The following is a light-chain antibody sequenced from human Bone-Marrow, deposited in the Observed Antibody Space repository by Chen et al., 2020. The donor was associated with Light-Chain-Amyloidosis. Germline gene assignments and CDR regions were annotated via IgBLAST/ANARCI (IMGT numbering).Light chain of an antibody. CDR1: NIGSTS. J-gene: IGLJ3*02. CDR2: DNS. V-gene: IGLV3-21*02. CDR3: QVWDRSSDRPV. Sequence: SYVLTQPSSVSVAPGQTATIACGGNNIGSTSVHWYQQTPGQAPLRVVYDNSDRPSVIPERLSGSNSGNTATLTISRVKAGDEADYYCQVWDRSSDRPVFGGGTKLTVL.